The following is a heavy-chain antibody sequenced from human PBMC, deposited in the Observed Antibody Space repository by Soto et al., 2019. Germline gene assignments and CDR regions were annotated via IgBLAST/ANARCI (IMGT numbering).Heavy chain of an antibody. Sequence: PSETLSLTCTVSGGSISSSSYYWSWIRQPPGKGLEWIGYIYYSGSTNYNPSLKSRVTISVDTSKNQFSLKLSSVTAADTAVYYCARVWNTVTNWFDPWGQGTLVTVSS. CDR1: GGSISSSSYY. CDR2: IYYSGST. D-gene: IGHD4-17*01. J-gene: IGHJ5*02. CDR3: ARVWNTVTNWFDP. V-gene: IGHV4-61*05.